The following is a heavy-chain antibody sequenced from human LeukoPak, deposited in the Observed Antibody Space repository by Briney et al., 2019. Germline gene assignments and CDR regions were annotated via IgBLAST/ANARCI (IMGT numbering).Heavy chain of an antibody. J-gene: IGHJ4*02. Sequence: PGRSLRLSCAASAFTFSSYGMHWVRQAPGKGLEWVAVISYDGSNKYYADSVKGRFTIARDNSKNTLYLQMNSLRAEDTAVYYCAKGIAFEYWGQGALVTVSS. V-gene: IGHV3-30*18. CDR2: ISYDGSNK. D-gene: IGHD2-15*01. CDR3: AKGIAFEY. CDR1: AFTFSSYG.